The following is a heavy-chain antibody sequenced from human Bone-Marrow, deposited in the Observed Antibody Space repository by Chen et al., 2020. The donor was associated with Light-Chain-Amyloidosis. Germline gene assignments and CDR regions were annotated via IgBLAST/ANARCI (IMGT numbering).Heavy chain of an antibody. J-gene: IGHJ4*02. CDR1: GYTFPNYW. D-gene: IGHD5-12*01. CDR3: ARRRDGYNFDY. V-gene: IGHV5-51*01. CDR2: IYPDDSDA. Sequence: EVQLEQSGPEVKKPGESLKISCKGSGYTFPNYWIGRVRQMPGKGLEWMGVIYPDDSDARYSPSFEGQVTISADKSITAASQQWRSLRASDTDMYYCARRRDGYNFDYWGQGTLVTVSS.